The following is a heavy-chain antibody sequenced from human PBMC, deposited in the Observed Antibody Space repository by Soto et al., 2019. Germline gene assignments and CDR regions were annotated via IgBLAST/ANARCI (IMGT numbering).Heavy chain of an antibody. CDR3: SRGTYYPQSSGLHADY. D-gene: IGHD3-22*01. CDR2: ISSDGNHQ. CDR1: GFMFNYYA. J-gene: IGHJ4*02. V-gene: IGHV3-30*03. Sequence: GGSLRLSCATSGFMFNYYAMYWVRQAPGQGLEWVAMISSDGNHQFYVDNVRGRFTVSRDNSKSTLNLQMNSLRPEDTAVYYCSRGTYYPQSSGLHADYWGPGTVVTVSS.